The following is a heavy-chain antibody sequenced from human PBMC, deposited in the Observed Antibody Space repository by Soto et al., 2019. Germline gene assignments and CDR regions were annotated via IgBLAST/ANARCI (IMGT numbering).Heavy chain of an antibody. CDR3: ASADLLKYPFDY. Sequence: QLQLQESGPGLVKPSETLSLTCTVSGGSISSSSYYWGWIRQPPGKGLEWIGSIYYSGSTYDNPSLKSRVTISVDTSNTQFSLNLSSVTAADTAVYYCASADLLKYPFDYWGQGTLVTVSS. CDR2: IYYSGST. J-gene: IGHJ4*02. V-gene: IGHV4-39*01. D-gene: IGHD3-16*01. CDR1: GGSISSSSYY.